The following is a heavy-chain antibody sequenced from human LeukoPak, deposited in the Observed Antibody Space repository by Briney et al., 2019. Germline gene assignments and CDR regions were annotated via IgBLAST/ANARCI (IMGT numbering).Heavy chain of an antibody. V-gene: IGHV4/OR15-8*02. CDR3: SGERGAFCPFGY. D-gene: IGHD3-10*01. CDR1: GGSIRRTNW. J-gene: IGHJ4*02. CDR2: ISLSGQT. Sequence: SETLSLTCGVSGGSIRRTNWWSWVRQPPGQGLEWIGEISLSGQTNFNLSLNGRVTMSLDESRNQLSLKLTSVTAADTAIYYCSGERGAFCPFGYWGQGTLVIVPP.